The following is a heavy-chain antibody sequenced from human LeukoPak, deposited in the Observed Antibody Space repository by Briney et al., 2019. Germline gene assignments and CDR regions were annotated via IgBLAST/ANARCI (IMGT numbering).Heavy chain of an antibody. CDR1: GGSISSGGYY. J-gene: IGHJ4*02. Sequence: SQTLSLTCTVSGGSISSGGYYWSWIRQHPGKGLEWIGYIYYSGSTYYNPSLKSRVTISVDTSKNQFSLKLSSVTAADTAVYYCARTVRYCSGGSCYSPLFDYWGQGTLVTVSS. D-gene: IGHD2-15*01. CDR2: IYYSGST. CDR3: ARTVRYCSGGSCYSPLFDY. V-gene: IGHV4-31*03.